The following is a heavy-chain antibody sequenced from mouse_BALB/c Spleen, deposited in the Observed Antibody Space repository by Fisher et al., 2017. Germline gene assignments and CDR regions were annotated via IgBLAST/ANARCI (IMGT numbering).Heavy chain of an antibody. Sequence: KFKGKATLTADKSSSTAYMELRSLTSEDSAVYYCTRGLNYGDYAMDYWGQGTSVTVSS. J-gene: IGHJ4*01. D-gene: IGHD1-1*01. V-gene: IGHV1-15*01. CDR3: TRGLNYGDYAMDY.